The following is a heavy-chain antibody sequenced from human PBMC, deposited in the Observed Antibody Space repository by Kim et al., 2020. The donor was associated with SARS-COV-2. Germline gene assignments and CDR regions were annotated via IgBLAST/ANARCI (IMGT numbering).Heavy chain of an antibody. Sequence: GRGRLTISRDNAKNSLYMQRNSLRAEDTAVYYCARDAHRMIVGATPLDYWGQGTLVTVSS. V-gene: IGHV3-21*01. D-gene: IGHD1-26*01. CDR3: ARDAHRMIVGATPLDY. J-gene: IGHJ4*02.